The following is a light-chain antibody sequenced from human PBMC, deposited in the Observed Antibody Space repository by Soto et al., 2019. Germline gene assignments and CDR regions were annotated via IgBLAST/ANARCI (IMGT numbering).Light chain of an antibody. CDR1: QSISSN. V-gene: IGKV1-39*01. CDR2: AAS. Sequence: DIQMTQSPSSLSASVGDRVTITCWASQSISSNLNWYQQKPGKAPKLLIYAASSLQSGVPSRFSGSGSGTDFTLTIRSLKPEDCATYYCQQSDSTPGTVGEGTKVEIK. J-gene: IGKJ1*01. CDR3: QQSDSTPGT.